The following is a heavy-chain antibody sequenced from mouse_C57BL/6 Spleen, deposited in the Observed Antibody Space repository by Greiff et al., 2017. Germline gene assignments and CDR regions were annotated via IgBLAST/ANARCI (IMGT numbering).Heavy chain of an antibody. Sequence: VQLQQPGAELVRPGTSVKLSCKASGYTFTSYWMHWVKQRPGQGLEWIGVIDPSDSYTNYNQKFKGKATLTVDTSSSTAYMQLSSLTSEDSAVYYCARPYGAPDYWGQGTSVTVSS. CDR2: IDPSDSYT. CDR3: ARPYGAPDY. J-gene: IGHJ4*01. V-gene: IGHV1-59*01. CDR1: GYTFTSYW. D-gene: IGHD1-1*02.